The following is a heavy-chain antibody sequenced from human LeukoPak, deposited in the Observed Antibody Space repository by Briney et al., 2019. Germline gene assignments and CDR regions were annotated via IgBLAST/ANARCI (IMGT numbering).Heavy chain of an antibody. CDR3: AKDPSGGFCGGDCYSGGIQY. Sequence: QAGRSLRLSCAASGFSFSTYGMHWVRQAPGQGLEWVAVISYDGSNKYYVDSVRGRFIISRDNSKNTLYLQMNSLRAEDTAVYYCAKDPSGGFCGGDCYSGGIQYWGQGTLVTVSS. D-gene: IGHD2-21*02. CDR1: GFSFSTYG. CDR2: ISYDGSNK. J-gene: IGHJ1*01. V-gene: IGHV3-30*18.